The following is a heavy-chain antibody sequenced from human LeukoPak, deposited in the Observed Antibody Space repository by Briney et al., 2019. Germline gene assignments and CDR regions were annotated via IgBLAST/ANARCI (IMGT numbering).Heavy chain of an antibody. J-gene: IGHJ5*02. CDR3: ARARPYGSGRNWFDP. CDR2: ISGSSSII. D-gene: IGHD3-10*01. Sequence: GGSLRLSCAASGFPFSGYSMNWVRQAPGKGLEWVSYISGSSSIIYYADSVKGRFTISRDNAKNSPYLQMNSLRAEDTAVYYCARARPYGSGRNWFDPWGQGALVTVSS. CDR1: GFPFSGYS. V-gene: IGHV3-48*04.